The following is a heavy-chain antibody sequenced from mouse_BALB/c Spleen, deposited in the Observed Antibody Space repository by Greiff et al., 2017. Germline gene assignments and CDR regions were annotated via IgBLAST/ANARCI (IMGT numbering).Heavy chain of an antibody. Sequence: QVQLQQSGPGLVAPSQSLSITCTVSGFSLTSYGVHWVRQPPGKGLEWLGVIWAGGSTNYNSALMSRLSISKDNSKSQVFLKMNSLQTDDTAMYYCARLYDGFYYAMDYWGQGTSVTVSS. J-gene: IGHJ4*01. V-gene: IGHV2-9*02. CDR2: IWAGGST. CDR1: GFSLTSYG. D-gene: IGHD2-3*01. CDR3: ARLYDGFYYAMDY.